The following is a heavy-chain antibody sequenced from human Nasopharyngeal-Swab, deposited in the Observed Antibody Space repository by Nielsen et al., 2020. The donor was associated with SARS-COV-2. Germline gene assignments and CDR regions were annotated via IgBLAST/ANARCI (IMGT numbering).Heavy chain of an antibody. J-gene: IGHJ6*02. CDR2: INHSGST. CDR1: CGSFSGYY. Sequence: SQTLSLTRAVYCGSFSGYYWSWIRQPPGKGLEWIGEINHSGSTNYNPSLKSRVTISVDTSKNQFSLKLSSVTAADTAVYYCARGRSSGYYYGYYYGMDVWGQGTTVTVSS. CDR3: ARGRSSGYYYGYYYGMDV. D-gene: IGHD3-22*01. V-gene: IGHV4-34*01.